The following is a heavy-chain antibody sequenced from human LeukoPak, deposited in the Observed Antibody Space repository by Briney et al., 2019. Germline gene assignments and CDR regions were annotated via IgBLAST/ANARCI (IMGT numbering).Heavy chain of an antibody. Sequence: SETLSLTCAVYGASFSGYYWSWIRQPPGKGLEWIGEINHSGSTNYNPSLKSRVTISLDTSKNQFSLKLSSVTAADTAVYYCARGYSSGSTYWGQGTLVTVSS. V-gene: IGHV4-34*01. J-gene: IGHJ4*02. D-gene: IGHD3-22*01. CDR2: INHSGST. CDR1: GASFSGYY. CDR3: ARGYSSGSTY.